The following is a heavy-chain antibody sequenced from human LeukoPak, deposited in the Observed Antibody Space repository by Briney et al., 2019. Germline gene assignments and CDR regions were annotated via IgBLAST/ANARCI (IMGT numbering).Heavy chain of an antibody. J-gene: IGHJ4*02. CDR2: ISWNSGSI. V-gene: IGHV3-9*03. CDR1: GFTFDDYA. CDR3: AKDISTTGTTYFDY. D-gene: IGHD1-1*01. Sequence: GGSLRLSCAASGFTFDDYAMHWVRQAPGKGLEWVSGISWNSGSIGYADSVKGRFTISRDNAKNSLYLQMNSLRAEDMALYYCAKDISTTGTTYFDYWGQGTLVTVSS.